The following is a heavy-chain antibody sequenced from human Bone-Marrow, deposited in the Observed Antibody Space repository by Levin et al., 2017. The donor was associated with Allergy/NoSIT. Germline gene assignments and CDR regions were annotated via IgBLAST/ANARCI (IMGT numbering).Heavy chain of an antibody. V-gene: IGHV3-66*01. J-gene: IGHJ6*02. CDR2: IYSGGST. CDR3: ASDLWEFIVVVPAAMGYYYYGMDV. D-gene: IGHD2-2*01. CDR1: GFTVSSNY. Sequence: GGSLRLSCAASGFTVSSNYMSWVRQAPGKGLEWVSVIYSGGSTYYADSVKGRFTISRDNSKNTLYLQMNSLRAEDTAVYYCASDLWEFIVVVPAAMGYYYYGMDVWGQGTTVTVSS.